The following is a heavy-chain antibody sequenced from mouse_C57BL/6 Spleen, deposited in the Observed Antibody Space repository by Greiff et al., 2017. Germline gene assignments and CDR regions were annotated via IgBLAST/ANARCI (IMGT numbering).Heavy chain of an antibody. J-gene: IGHJ3*01. V-gene: IGHV1-61*01. CDR1: GYTFTSYW. Sequence: QVQLQQPGAELVRPGSSVKLSCKASGYTFTSYWMDWVKQRPGQGLEWIGNIYPSDSETHYNQKFKDKATLTVDKSSSTAYMQLSSLTSEDSAVYYCARGGDYDGYYEGFAYWGQGTLVTVSA. CDR2: IYPSDSET. D-gene: IGHD2-3*01. CDR3: ARGGDYDGYYEGFAY.